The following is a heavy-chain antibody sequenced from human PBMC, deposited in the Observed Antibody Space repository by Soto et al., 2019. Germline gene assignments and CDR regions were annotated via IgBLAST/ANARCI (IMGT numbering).Heavy chain of an antibody. CDR1: GGTFSSYT. J-gene: IGHJ2*01. Sequence: QVQLVQSGAEVKKPGSSVTVSCKASGGTFSSYTISWVRQAPGQGLEWMGGIIPIFGTANYAQKCQGRVTITADDSTSTAYMELSSLRSEDTAVYYCARGNHRWLQLWYFDLWGRGTLVTVSS. CDR2: IIPIFGTA. D-gene: IGHD5-12*01. CDR3: ARGNHRWLQLWYFDL. V-gene: IGHV1-69*12.